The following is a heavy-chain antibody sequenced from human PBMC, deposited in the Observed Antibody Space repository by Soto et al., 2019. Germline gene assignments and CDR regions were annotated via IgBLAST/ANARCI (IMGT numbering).Heavy chain of an antibody. Sequence: SETLSLTCTVSGGSISSGGYYWSWIRQHPGKGLEWIGYIYYSGSTYYNPSLKSRVTISVDTSKNQFSLKLSSVTAADTAVYYCARGEFGVVIIWDYWGQGTLVTVSS. D-gene: IGHD3-3*01. J-gene: IGHJ4*02. CDR3: ARGEFGVVIIWDY. V-gene: IGHV4-31*03. CDR1: GGSISSGGYY. CDR2: IYYSGST.